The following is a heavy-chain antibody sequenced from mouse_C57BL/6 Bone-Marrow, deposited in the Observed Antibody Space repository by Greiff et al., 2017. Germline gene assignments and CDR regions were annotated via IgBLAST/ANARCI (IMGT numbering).Heavy chain of an antibody. V-gene: IGHV5-4*01. CDR1: GFTFSSYA. D-gene: IGHD2-3*01. J-gene: IGHJ2*01. CDR3: ARDSADGYNY. Sequence: EVMLVESGGGLVKPGGSLTLSCAASGFTFSSYAMSWVRQTPEKRLEWVATISDGGSYTYYPDNVKGRFTISRDNAKNNLYLQMSHLKSEDTAMYYCARDSADGYNYWGQGTTLTVSS. CDR2: ISDGGSYT.